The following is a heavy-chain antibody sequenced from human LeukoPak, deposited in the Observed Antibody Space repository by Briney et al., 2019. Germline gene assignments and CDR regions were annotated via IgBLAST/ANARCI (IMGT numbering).Heavy chain of an antibody. CDR2: ISWNSGSI. Sequence: PGGSLRLSCAASGFTFDDYAMHWVRQAPGKGLEWVSGISWNSGSIGYAGSVKGRFTISRDNAKNSLYLQMNSLRAEDTALYYCAKEGGYYCDSSGSLRYNWFDPWGQGTLVTVSS. V-gene: IGHV3-9*01. CDR1: GFTFDDYA. D-gene: IGHD3-22*01. CDR3: AKEGGYYCDSSGSLRYNWFDP. J-gene: IGHJ5*02.